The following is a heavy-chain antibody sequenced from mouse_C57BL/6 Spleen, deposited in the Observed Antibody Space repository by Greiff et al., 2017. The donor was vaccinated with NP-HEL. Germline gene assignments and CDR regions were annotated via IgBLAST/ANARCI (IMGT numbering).Heavy chain of an antibody. J-gene: IGHJ2*01. CDR1: GYTFTDYY. CDR3: ARGLLTTPYFDY. V-gene: IGHV1-19*01. Sequence: EVQLQQSGPVLVKPGASVKMSCKASGYTFTDYYMNWVKQSHGKSLEWIGVINPYNGGTSYNQKFKGKATLTVEKSSSTAYMELNSLTSEDSEVYYCARGLLTTPYFDYWGQGTTLTVSS. D-gene: IGHD1-1*01. CDR2: INPYNGGT.